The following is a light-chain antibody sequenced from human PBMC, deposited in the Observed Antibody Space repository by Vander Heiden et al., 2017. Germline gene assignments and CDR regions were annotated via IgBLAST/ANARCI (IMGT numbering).Light chain of an antibody. Sequence: DIQMTQSPSSLSASVGDRVTITCRASQSISSYLNWYQQKPGKAPKLLIYAASSLQSGVPSRFSSSGSGTDFTLTISSLQPEDFATYYCQQNDSTLTWTFGQGTKVEIK. V-gene: IGKV1-39*01. CDR1: QSISSY. CDR2: AAS. CDR3: QQNDSTLTWT. J-gene: IGKJ1*01.